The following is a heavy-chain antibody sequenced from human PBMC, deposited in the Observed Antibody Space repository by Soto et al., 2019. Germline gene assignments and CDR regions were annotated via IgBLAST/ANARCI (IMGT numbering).Heavy chain of an antibody. CDR1: GFTFSDFY. J-gene: IGHJ4*02. D-gene: IGHD2-21*01. V-gene: IGHV3-11*06. CDR2: ISPNSKYR. CDR3: VRGGGGGQFDS. Sequence: GGSLRLSCVASGFTFSDFYMTWIRQAPGKGLEWLSYISPNSKYREYADSVKGRHTISRDNAKKSLYLQMNSLRAEDTAVYYCVRGGGGGQFDSWGQGTLVTVSS.